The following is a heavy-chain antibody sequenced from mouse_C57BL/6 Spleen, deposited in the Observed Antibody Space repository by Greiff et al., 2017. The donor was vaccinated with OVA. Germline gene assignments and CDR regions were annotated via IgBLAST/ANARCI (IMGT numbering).Heavy chain of an antibody. CDR3: ASVGDGYPGFAY. D-gene: IGHD2-3*01. V-gene: IGHV1-18*01. CDR1: GYTFTDYN. J-gene: IGHJ3*01. CDR2: INPNNGGT. Sequence: VQLQQSGPELVKPGASVKIPCKASGYTFTDYNMDWVKQSPGKSLEWIGDINPNNGGTIYNQKFKGKATLTVDKSSSTAYMELRSLTSVDTAVDYCASVGDGYPGFAYWGQGTLVTVSA.